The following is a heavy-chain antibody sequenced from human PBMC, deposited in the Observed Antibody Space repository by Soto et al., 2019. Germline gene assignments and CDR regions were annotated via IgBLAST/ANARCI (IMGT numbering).Heavy chain of an antibody. V-gene: IGHV4-34*01. J-gene: IGHJ4*02. CDR1: GGSFSGYY. Sequence: PSETLSLTCAVYGGSFSGYYWSWIRQPPGKGLEWIGEINHSGSTNYNPSLKSRVTISVDTSKNQFSLKLSSVTAADTAVYYCARAFSRPIGYYYDSSGYYSADYWGQGTLVTVSS. CDR3: ARAFSRPIGYYYDSSGYYSADY. CDR2: INHSGST. D-gene: IGHD3-22*01.